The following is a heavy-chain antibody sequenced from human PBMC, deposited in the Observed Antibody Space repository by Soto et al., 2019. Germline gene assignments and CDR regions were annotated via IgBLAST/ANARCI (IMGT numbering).Heavy chain of an antibody. J-gene: IGHJ6*02. CDR3: ARGTAQTIFGVEDYYYYGMDV. D-gene: IGHD3-3*01. CDR2: IIPIFGTA. V-gene: IGHV1-69*06. CDR1: GGTFSSYA. Sequence: SVKVSCKASGGTFSSYAISWVRQAPGQGLEWMGGIIPIFGTANYAQKFQGRVTITADKSTSTAYMELSSLRSEDTAVYCCARGTAQTIFGVEDYYYYGMDVWGQGTTVTVSS.